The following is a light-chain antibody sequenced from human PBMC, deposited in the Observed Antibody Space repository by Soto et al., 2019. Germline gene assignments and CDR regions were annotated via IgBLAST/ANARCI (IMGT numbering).Light chain of an antibody. J-gene: IGLJ1*01. CDR2: DVS. Sequence: QDALTQPSSVSVSPGQSITISCTGTSSDVGGYNYVSWYQQHPGKAPKLMIYDVSNRPSGVSNRFSGSKSGNTASLTISGLQAEDEADYYCSSYTSSSTYVFGTGTKVTVL. CDR1: SSDVGGYNY. CDR3: SSYTSSSTYV. V-gene: IGLV2-14*01.